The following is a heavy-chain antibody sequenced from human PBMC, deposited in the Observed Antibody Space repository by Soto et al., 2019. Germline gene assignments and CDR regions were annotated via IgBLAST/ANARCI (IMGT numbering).Heavy chain of an antibody. CDR2: ISYDGSNK. CDR3: ANTKPGYYDSSGSQPGSAFDP. D-gene: IGHD3-22*01. Sequence: GGSLRLSCAASGFTFSSYGMHWVRQAPGKGLEWVAVISYDGSNKYYADSVKGRFTISRDNSKNTLYLQMNSLRAEDTAVYYCANTKPGYYDSSGSQPGSAFDPWGQGTLVTVSS. V-gene: IGHV3-30*18. J-gene: IGHJ5*02. CDR1: GFTFSSYG.